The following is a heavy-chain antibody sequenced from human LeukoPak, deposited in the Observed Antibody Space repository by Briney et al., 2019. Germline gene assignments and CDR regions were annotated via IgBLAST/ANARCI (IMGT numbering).Heavy chain of an antibody. CDR2: IIPIFGTA. V-gene: IGHV1-69*13. D-gene: IGHD5-12*01. Sequence: SVKVSCKASGGTFSSYAISWVRQAPGQGLEWMGGIIPIFGTANYAQKFQGRDTITADESTSTAYMELSSLRSEDTAVYYCARENRWLRSFDYWGQGTLVTVSS. CDR3: ARENRWLRSFDY. J-gene: IGHJ4*02. CDR1: GGTFSSYA.